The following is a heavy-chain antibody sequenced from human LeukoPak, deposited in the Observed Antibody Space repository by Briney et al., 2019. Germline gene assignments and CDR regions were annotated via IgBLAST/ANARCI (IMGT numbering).Heavy chain of an antibody. CDR2: IYSGGST. CDR1: GFTVSSNY. J-gene: IGHJ3*02. D-gene: IGHD3-22*01. V-gene: IGHV3-66*01. CDR3: ARDYYYDSSGYYYHDAFDI. Sequence: PGGSLRLSCAASGFTVSSNYMSWVRQAPGKGLEWVSVIYSGGSTYYADSVKGRFTISRDNSKNTLYLQMNSLRAEDTAVYYCARDYYYDSSGYYYHDAFDIWGQGTMVTVSS.